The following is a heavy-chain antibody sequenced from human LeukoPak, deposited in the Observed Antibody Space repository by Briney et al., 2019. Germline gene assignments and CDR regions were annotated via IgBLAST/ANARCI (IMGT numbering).Heavy chain of an antibody. Sequence: SGGSLRLSCAASGFTFSSYSMNWVRQAPGKGLEWVSSISSSSYIYYADSVEGRFTISRDNAKNSLYLRMNSLRAEDTAVYYCAGGRERDGYSIDNWGQGTLVTVSS. V-gene: IGHV3-21*01. D-gene: IGHD5-24*01. CDR2: ISSSSYI. J-gene: IGHJ4*02. CDR3: AGGRERDGYSIDN. CDR1: GFTFSSYS.